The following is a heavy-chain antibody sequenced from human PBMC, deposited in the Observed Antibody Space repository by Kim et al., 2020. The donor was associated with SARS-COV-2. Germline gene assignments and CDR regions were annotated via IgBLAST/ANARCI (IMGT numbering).Heavy chain of an antibody. CDR2: ISWNSGSI. CDR3: AKDTGGYIAAAGHNNWFDP. D-gene: IGHD6-13*01. J-gene: IGHJ5*02. V-gene: IGHV3-9*01. CDR1: GFTFDDYA. Sequence: GGSLRLSCVASGFTFDDYAMHWVRQAPGKGLEWVSGISWNSGSIGYADPVKGRFTISRDNAKNSLYLQMNSLRAEDTALYYCAKDTGGYIAAAGHNNWFDPWGQGTLVTVSS.